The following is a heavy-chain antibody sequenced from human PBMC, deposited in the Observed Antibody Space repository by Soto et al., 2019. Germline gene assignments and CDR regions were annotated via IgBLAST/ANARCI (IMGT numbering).Heavy chain of an antibody. CDR1: GFSVTNNY. V-gene: IGHV3-66*01. J-gene: IGHJ4*02. D-gene: IGHD2-15*01. CDR2: IDIGGNT. CDR3: ARGRGGTGYLGREHYFDY. Sequence: EVQVVESGGGLVQPGGSLRLSCAASGFSVTNNYMNWVRQAPGKGLEWVSIIDIGGNTYYADSVKDRFTISRDNSRNTLYLHMDSLRAEDTAVYYCARGRGGTGYLGREHYFDYWGQGTLVTVSP.